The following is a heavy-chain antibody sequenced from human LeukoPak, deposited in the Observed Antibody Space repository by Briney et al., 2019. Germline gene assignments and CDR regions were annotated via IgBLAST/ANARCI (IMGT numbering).Heavy chain of an antibody. Sequence: GGSLRLSCAASGFTFSSYGMSWVRQAPGKGLEWVSAISGIGGSTYYADSVKGRFTISRDNSKNTLYLQMNSLRAEDTAVYYCAKGFTDYPFDYWGQGTLVTVSS. CDR1: GFTFSSYG. CDR2: ISGIGGST. D-gene: IGHD4-11*01. J-gene: IGHJ4*02. CDR3: AKGFTDYPFDY. V-gene: IGHV3-23*01.